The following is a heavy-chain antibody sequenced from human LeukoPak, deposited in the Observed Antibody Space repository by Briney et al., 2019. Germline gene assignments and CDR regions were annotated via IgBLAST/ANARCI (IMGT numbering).Heavy chain of an antibody. D-gene: IGHD2-2*03. V-gene: IGHV4-34*01. CDR2: INHSGST. CDR3: ARHLLDIVVVPAAEYNWFDP. CDR1: GGSFSGYY. J-gene: IGHJ5*02. Sequence: PSETLSLTCAVYGGSFSGYYWSWIRQPPGKGLEWIGEINHSGSTNYNPSLKSRVTISVDTSKNQFSLKLSSVTAADTAVYYCARHLLDIVVVPAAEYNWFDPWGQGTLVTVSS.